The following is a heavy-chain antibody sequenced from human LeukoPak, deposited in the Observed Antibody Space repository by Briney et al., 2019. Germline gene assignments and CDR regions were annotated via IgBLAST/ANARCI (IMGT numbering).Heavy chain of an antibody. CDR1: GFTFSSYW. J-gene: IGHJ6*02. D-gene: IGHD3-10*01. CDR3: ARAEGLLWFGELFNYYYGMDV. CDR2: IKQDGSEK. Sequence: PGGSLRLSCAASGFTFSSYWMSWVRQAPGKGLEWVANIKQDGSEKYYVDSVKGRFTISRDNAKNSLYLQMNSLRAEDTAVYYCARAEGLLWFGELFNYYYGMDVWGQGTTVTVSS. V-gene: IGHV3-7*01.